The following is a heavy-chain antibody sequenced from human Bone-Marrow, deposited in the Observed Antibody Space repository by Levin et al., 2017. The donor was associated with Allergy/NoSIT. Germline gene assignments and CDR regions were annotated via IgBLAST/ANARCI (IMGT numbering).Heavy chain of an antibody. D-gene: IGHD3-22*01. CDR3: ARENYDSSGYYLHFDS. CDR1: GYTFTSYV. Sequence: ASVKVSCEASGYTFTSYVISWVRQAPGQGPEWLGWSSAYNGKTKYAQNFQGRVTMTTDRSTSTAYMELRSLISDDTAVHYCARENYDSSGYYLHFDSWGQGTLVTVSS. J-gene: IGHJ4*02. V-gene: IGHV1-18*01. CDR2: SSAYNGKT.